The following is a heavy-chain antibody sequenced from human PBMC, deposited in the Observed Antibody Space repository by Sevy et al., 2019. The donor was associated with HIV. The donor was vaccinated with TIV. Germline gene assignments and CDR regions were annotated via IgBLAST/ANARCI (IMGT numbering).Heavy chain of an antibody. J-gene: IGHJ6*02. V-gene: IGHV3-30*18. CDR3: AKMQSGSYNYYGMDV. CDR2: ISYDGSEK. Sequence: GGSLRLSCAASGFIFSTYGIHWVRQAPGKGLEWVAVISYDGSEKYYADSVRGRFTISRDNSKNTRYLQMNSLRVEDTAIYYCAKMQSGSYNYYGMDVWGQGTTVTVSS. D-gene: IGHD1-26*01. CDR1: GFIFSTYG.